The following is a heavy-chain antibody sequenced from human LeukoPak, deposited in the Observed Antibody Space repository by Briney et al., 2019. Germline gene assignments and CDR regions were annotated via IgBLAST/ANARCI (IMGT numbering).Heavy chain of an antibody. J-gene: IGHJ6*02. D-gene: IGHD2-8*01. CDR3: AKETGRMGYYYYGMNV. CDR1: GFTFSSYG. Sequence: PGRSLRLSCAASGFTFSSYGMHWVRQAPGKGLEWVAVISYDGSNKYYADSVKGRLTISRDNSKNTLYLQMNSPRAEDTAVYYCAKETGRMGYYYYGMNVWGQGPTVTVSS. CDR2: ISYDGSNK. V-gene: IGHV3-30*18.